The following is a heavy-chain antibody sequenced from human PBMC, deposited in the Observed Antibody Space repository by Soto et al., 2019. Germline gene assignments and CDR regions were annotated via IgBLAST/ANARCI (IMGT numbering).Heavy chain of an antibody. J-gene: IGHJ4*02. V-gene: IGHV4-61*01. Sequence: SETLSLTCTVSGGSVSSGSYYWSWIRQPPGKGLEWIGYIYYSGSTNYNPSLKSRVTISVDTSKNQFSLKLSSVTAADTAVYYCAREEREYSSSWFDYWGQGTLVTVSS. D-gene: IGHD6-13*01. CDR2: IYYSGST. CDR3: AREEREYSSSWFDY. CDR1: GGSVSSGSYY.